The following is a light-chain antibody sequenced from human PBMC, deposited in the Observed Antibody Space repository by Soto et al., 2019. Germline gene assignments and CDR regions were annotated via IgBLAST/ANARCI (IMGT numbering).Light chain of an antibody. V-gene: IGLV2-8*01. CDR2: EVS. J-gene: IGLJ2*01. Sequence: QSALTQPPSAPGSPGQSFAISCTGTSSDVGGYSYVSWYQQHPGKAPKLMIYEVSKRPSGVPDRFSGSKSGNTASLTVSGLQAEDEADYYCSSYARNRDVLFGGGTKLTVL. CDR3: SSYARNRDVL. CDR1: SSDVGGYSY.